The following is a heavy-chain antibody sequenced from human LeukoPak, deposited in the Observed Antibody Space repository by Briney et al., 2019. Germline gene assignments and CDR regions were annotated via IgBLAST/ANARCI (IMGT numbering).Heavy chain of an antibody. D-gene: IGHD5-18*01. CDR2: VNQDGSEK. Sequence: GGSLRLSCAASGFTFSNYWMSWVRHTPEKGLEWVANVNQDGSEKYYVDSVKGRFTISRDNAQNSLYMQLNSLRAEDTAVYHCASGEIHRYGFDYWGQGTRVTVSS. CDR1: GFTFSNYW. J-gene: IGHJ4*02. CDR3: ASGEIHRYGFDY. V-gene: IGHV3-7*03.